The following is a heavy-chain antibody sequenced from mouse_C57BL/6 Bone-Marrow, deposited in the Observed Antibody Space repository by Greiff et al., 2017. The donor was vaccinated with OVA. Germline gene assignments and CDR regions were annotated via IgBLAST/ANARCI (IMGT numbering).Heavy chain of an antibody. V-gene: IGHV7-3*01. CDR1: GFTFTDYY. Sequence: EVKLVESGGGLVQPGGSLSLSCAASGFTFTDYYMSWVRQPPGKALEWLGFIRNKANGYTTEYSVSVKGRFTISRDNSQSILYRQMNALGAEDSATYYWARYRGEGLDCWGQGTTLTVSS. CDR2: IRNKANGYTT. J-gene: IGHJ2*01. CDR3: ARYRGEGLDC. D-gene: IGHD3-3*01.